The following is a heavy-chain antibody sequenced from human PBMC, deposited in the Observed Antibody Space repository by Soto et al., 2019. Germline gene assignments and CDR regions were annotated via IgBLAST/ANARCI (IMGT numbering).Heavy chain of an antibody. CDR1: GGTFSSYA. D-gene: IGHD3-22*01. J-gene: IGHJ6*02. Sequence: GASVKVSGKASGGTFSSYAISWVRQAPGQGLEWMGGIIPIFGTANYTQKFQGRVTITADESTSTAYMELSSLRSEDTAVYYCARSRGSSGYDYYYYYGMDVWGQGTTVTVSS. V-gene: IGHV1-69*13. CDR3: ARSRGSSGYDYYYYYGMDV. CDR2: IIPIFGTA.